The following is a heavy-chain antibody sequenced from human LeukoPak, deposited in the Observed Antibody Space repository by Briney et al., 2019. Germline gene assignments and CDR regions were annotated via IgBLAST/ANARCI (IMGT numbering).Heavy chain of an antibody. J-gene: IGHJ5*02. CDR1: GFSFSNFG. CDR3: AKDDSGGWSGHFVP. CDR2: IWHDGSAE. Sequence: PGGSLRFPCAAAGFSFSNFGMHWVRQAPGKGLEWVAVIWHDGSAEFYVDSVKGRFKISRDDSKNTLYLQMNSLKVEDTALYYCAKDDSGGWSGHFVPWAQETLVTVSS. D-gene: IGHD3-22*01. V-gene: IGHV3-33*06.